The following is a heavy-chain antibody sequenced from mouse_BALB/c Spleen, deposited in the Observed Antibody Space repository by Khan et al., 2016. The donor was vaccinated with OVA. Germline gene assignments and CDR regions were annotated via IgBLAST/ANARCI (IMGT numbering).Heavy chain of an antibody. CDR3: ARDRIDY. CDR1: GYTFSNYW. V-gene: IGHV1-7*01. Sequence: QVQLQQSGAELAKPGASVKMSCKASGYTFSNYWIHWVRQRPGQGLEWIGYINPRSGSPYYNQTFNTMATLTTDKSSSTAYMQLSSLTSEDSAVYDCARDRIDYWGQGTTLTVSS. CDR2: INPRSGSP. J-gene: IGHJ2*01.